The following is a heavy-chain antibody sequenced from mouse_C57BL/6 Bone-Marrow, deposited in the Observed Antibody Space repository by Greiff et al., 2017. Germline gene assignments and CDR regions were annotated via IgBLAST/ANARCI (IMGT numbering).Heavy chain of an antibody. D-gene: IGHD1-1*01. V-gene: IGHV1-69*01. Sequence: QVQLQQPGAELVMPGASVKLSCKASGYTFTSYWLHWVKQRPGQGLEWIGEIDPSDSYTNYNQKFKGKSTLTVDTSSSTASMQLSSLTSEDSAVYYCARSHYYYGSSWYFDVWGTGTTVTVSS. J-gene: IGHJ1*03. CDR3: ARSHYYYGSSWYFDV. CDR2: IDPSDSYT. CDR1: GYTFTSYW.